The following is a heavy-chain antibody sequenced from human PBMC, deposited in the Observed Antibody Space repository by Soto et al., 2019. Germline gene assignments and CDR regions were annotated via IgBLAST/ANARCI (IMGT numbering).Heavy chain of an antibody. CDR2: IKQDGSGK. V-gene: IGHV3-7*03. D-gene: IGHD3-3*01. CDR1: GFTFSSYW. CDR3: AKDFRLYDFPLGGGFDY. J-gene: IGHJ4*02. Sequence: PGGSLRLSCAASGFTFSSYWMSWVRQAPGKGLEWVANIKQDGSGKYYVDSVKGRFTISRDNAKNSMYLQINSLRAEDTALYYCAKDFRLYDFPLGGGFDYWGQGTLVTVSS.